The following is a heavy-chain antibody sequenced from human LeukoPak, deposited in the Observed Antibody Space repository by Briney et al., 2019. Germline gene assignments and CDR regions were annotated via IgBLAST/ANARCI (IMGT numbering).Heavy chain of an antibody. V-gene: IGHV3-11*01. CDR1: GFTFSDYY. Sequence: PGGSLRLSCAASGFTFSDYYMSWIRQAPGKGLEWVSYISSSGSTIYYADSVKGRLAISRDNAKNSLYLQMNSLRAEDTAVYYCARQPIVGAHFDYWGQGTLVTVSS. D-gene: IGHD1-26*01. J-gene: IGHJ4*02. CDR2: ISSSGSTI. CDR3: ARQPIVGAHFDY.